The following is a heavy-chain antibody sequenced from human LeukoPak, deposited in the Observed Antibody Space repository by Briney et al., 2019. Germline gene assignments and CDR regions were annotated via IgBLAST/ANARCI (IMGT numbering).Heavy chain of an antibody. V-gene: IGHV3-30*12. D-gene: IGHD3-10*01. Sequence: TGGSLRLSCAASGFTFSSYGMHWVRQAPGKGLEWVAVISYDGSNKYYADSVKGRFTISRDNSKNTLYLQMNSLRVEDTAAYYCAKEVSMVRGYYYGMDVWGQGTTVTVSS. CDR3: AKEVSMVRGYYYGMDV. J-gene: IGHJ6*02. CDR2: ISYDGSNK. CDR1: GFTFSSYG.